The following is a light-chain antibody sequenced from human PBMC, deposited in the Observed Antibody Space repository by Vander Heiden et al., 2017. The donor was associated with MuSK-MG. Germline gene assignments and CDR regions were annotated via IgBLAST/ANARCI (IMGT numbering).Light chain of an antibody. CDR2: DAS. J-gene: IGKJ4*01. CDR3: QQYENLPLT. Sequence: DIQMTQSPSSLSASVGDRVTITCQASQDISNYLNWYQQKPGKAPKLLIYDASNLETGVPSRFSGSGSGTDFTFTIISLQPEDIATYYCQQYENLPLTFGGGTKVEIK. CDR1: QDISNY. V-gene: IGKV1-33*01.